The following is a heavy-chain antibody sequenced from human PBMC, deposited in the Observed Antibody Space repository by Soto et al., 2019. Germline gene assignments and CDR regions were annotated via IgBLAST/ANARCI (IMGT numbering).Heavy chain of an antibody. D-gene: IGHD6-6*01. J-gene: IGHJ4*02. CDR1: GTFFGSSA. V-gene: IGHV1-69*01. CDR3: ARVGNANSNSDYLVH. CDR2: IIPASQSP. Sequence: QVQLVQSGAEVRKPGSSVKVSCKASGTFFGSSAITWVRQAPGQGLEWLGGIIPASQSPDYAQRFQDRLTITADEPTSTVYMERSSLESEDTAGYFCARVGNANSNSDYLVHWGQGTQVSVSS.